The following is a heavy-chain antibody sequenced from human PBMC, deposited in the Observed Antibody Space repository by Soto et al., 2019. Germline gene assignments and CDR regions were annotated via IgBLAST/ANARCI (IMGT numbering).Heavy chain of an antibody. CDR2: ISYDGGER. CDR1: GFIFSRYG. D-gene: IGHD2-21*02. J-gene: IGHJ4*02. Sequence: QVQLVESGGGVVQSGGSLRLSCGGSGFIFSRYGMHWVRQAPGKGLEWVTGISYDGGERFYADSVKGRFTISRDNSKNRLDLQMSSMRTEDTAVYYCARDLPLYCRGDCNFDFWGQGNLCTVSS. CDR3: ARDLPLYCRGDCNFDF. V-gene: IGHV3-30*03.